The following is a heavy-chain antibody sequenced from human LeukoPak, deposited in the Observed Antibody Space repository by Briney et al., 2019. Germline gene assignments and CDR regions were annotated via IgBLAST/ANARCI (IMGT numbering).Heavy chain of an antibody. J-gene: IGHJ6*03. D-gene: IGHD6-13*01. CDR3: ARVASSWYSLSGLHMDV. CDR2: ISAYNGNT. V-gene: IGHV1-18*01. Sequence: ASVKVSCKASGYTFTSYGISWVRQAPGQGLEWMGWISAYNGNTNYAQKLQGRVTMTTDTSTSTAYMELRSLRSDDTAVYYCARVASSWYSLSGLHMDVWGKGTTVTVSS. CDR1: GYTFTSYG.